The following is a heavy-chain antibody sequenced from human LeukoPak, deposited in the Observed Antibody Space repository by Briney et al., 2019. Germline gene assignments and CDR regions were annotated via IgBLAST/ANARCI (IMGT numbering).Heavy chain of an antibody. CDR1: GGSISSTVW. V-gene: IGHV4-4*02. J-gene: IGHJ5*02. D-gene: IGHD6-13*01. CDR2: IFHYGTT. Sequence: SGTLSLTCAVSGGSISSTVWWSWVRQPPGKGLEWIGDIFHYGTTNYNPSLKSRVTMSVDTSKNQFSLKLSSVTAADTAVYFCARSRSSWYFASFAPWGQGTLVTVSS. CDR3: ARSRSSWYFASFAP.